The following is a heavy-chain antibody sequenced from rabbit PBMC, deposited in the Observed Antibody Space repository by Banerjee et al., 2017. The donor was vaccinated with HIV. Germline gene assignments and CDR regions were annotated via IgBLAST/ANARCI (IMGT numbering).Heavy chain of an antibody. V-gene: IGHV1S40*01. CDR1: GFSFSSIYW. CDR3: ASAGATYYIFTL. Sequence: QSLEESGGDLVKPGASLTLTCTASGFSFSSIYWICWVRQAPGKGLEWIACIDAGSSGRTYYASWARGRFTISKTSSTTVTLQMTSLTAADTATYFCASAGATYYIFTLWGPGTLVTVS. D-gene: IGHD8-1*01. J-gene: IGHJ4*01. CDR2: IDAGSSGRT.